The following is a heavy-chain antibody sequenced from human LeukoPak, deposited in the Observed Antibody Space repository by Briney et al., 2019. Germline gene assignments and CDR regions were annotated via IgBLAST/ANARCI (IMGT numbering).Heavy chain of an antibody. CDR2: ISSSSSYI. CDR1: GFTFDDYA. J-gene: IGHJ4*02. V-gene: IGHV3-21*01. CDR3: ARAREMGKQNALGY. Sequence: GGSLRLSCAASGFTFDDYATHWVRQAPGKGLEWVSSISSSSSYIYYADSVKGRFTISRDNAKNSLYLQMNSLRAEDTAVYYCARAREMGKQNALGYWGQGTLVTVSS. D-gene: IGHD5-24*01.